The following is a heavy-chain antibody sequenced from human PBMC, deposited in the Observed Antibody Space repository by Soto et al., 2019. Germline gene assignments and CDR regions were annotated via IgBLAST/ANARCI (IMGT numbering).Heavy chain of an antibody. D-gene: IGHD6-13*01. Sequence: SETLSLTCTVSGGSISSGDYYWSWIRQPPGKGLEWIGYIYYSGSTNYNPSLKSRVTISVDTSKNQFSLKLSSVTAADTAVYYCARGQCSSSYWGAFGRESCYGMDVWGQGTTVTVSS. V-gene: IGHV4-61*08. CDR3: ARGQCSSSYWGAFGRESCYGMDV. CDR2: IYYSGST. J-gene: IGHJ6*02. CDR1: GGSISSGDYY.